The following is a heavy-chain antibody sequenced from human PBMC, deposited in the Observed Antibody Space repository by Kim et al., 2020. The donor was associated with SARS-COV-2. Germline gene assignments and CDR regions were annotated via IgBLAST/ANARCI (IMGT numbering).Heavy chain of an antibody. J-gene: IGHJ4*02. D-gene: IGHD6-13*01. Sequence: SYADTGKGRFTISGDNAKNTRYLQMNSLRAEDTAVYYCARGRQLVQSFDYWGQGTLVTVSS. V-gene: IGHV3-74*01. CDR3: ARGRQLVQSFDY.